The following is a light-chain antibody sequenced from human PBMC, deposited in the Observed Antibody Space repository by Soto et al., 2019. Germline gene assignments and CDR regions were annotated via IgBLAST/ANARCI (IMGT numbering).Light chain of an antibody. J-gene: IGKJ4*01. V-gene: IGKV1-5*03. CDR2: RAS. CDR1: QSINSW. CDR3: QQYKNSPLT. Sequence: DFQMTQSPSTLSASVGDRVTITCRASQSINSWLAWYQQKPGKAPKLLIYRASTLESGVPSRFSGSGSGTEFTLTISSLQPDDFATYYCQQYKNSPLTFGGGTRVEIK.